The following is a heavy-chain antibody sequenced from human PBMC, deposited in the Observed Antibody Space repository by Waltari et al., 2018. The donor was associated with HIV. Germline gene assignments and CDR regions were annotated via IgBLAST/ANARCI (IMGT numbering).Heavy chain of an antibody. CDR1: GGPVSSSSYF. D-gene: IGHD1-26*01. CDR3: ARHALRVGAAYWNFDL. V-gene: IGHV4-39*01. J-gene: IGHJ2*01. Sequence: QLQLQESGPGLVKPSEPLPLTCTVSGGPVSSSSYFWGWIREPPGEGLGWVRRIYYTGRAYYNPSLKSRVTISVDTSKNQFSLKVTSVTAADTAVYYCARHALRVGAAYWNFDLWGRGTLVTVSS. CDR2: IYYTGRA.